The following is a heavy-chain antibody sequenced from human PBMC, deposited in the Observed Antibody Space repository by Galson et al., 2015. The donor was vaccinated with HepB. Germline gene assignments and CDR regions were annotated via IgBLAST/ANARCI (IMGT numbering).Heavy chain of an antibody. J-gene: IGHJ2*01. V-gene: IGHV3-33*01. Sequence: SLRLSCAASGFIFSSYGMHWVRQAPGKGLEWVAAIWFDGTQTHYADSVKGRFSISRDNSEDTLYLQMTNLRAEDKAVYFCAGGSGGGYPTATYYWGRGTLVTVSS. CDR1: GFIFSSYG. CDR3: AGGSGGGYPTATYY. CDR2: IWFDGTQT. D-gene: IGHD3-10*01.